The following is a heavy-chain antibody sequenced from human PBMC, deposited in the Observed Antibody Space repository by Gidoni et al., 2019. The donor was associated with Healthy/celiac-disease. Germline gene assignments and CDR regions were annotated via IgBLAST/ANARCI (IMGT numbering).Heavy chain of an antibody. CDR1: GGSFSGYY. J-gene: IGHJ2*01. D-gene: IGHD6-13*01. V-gene: IGHV4-34*01. CDR3: ARSRYSSSWYLRYFDL. CDR2: INHSGST. Sequence: QVQLQQWGAGLLKPSETLSLTCAVYGGSFSGYYWSWIRQPPGKGLEWIGEINHSGSTNYNPSLKSRVTISVDTSKNQFSLKLSSVTAADTAVYYCARSRYSSSWYLRYFDLWGRGTLVTVSS.